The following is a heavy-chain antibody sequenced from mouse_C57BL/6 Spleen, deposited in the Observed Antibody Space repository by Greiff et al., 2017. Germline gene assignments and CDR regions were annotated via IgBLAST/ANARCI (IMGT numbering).Heavy chain of an antibody. D-gene: IGHD2-4*01. J-gene: IGHJ4*01. CDR1: GYTFTEYT. CDR2: FYPGSGSI. CDR3: ARHEETGDYDGYAMDY. V-gene: IGHV1-62-2*01. Sequence: VKLMESGAELVKPGASVKLSCKASGYTFTEYTIHWVKQRSGQGLEWIGWFYPGSGSIKYNEKFKDKATLTADKSSSTVYMELSRLTSEDSAVYFCARHEETGDYDGYAMDYWGQGTSVTVSS.